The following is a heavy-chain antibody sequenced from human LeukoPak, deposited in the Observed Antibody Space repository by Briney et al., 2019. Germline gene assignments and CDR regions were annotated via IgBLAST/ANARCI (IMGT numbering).Heavy chain of an antibody. CDR3: ATGGYYDSSGGLNY. CDR2: FDPEDGEA. D-gene: IGHD3-22*01. CDR1: VYTVTDLS. Sequence: ASVTLSCMGSVYTVTDLSMHWVGLGRGRGLERMGGFDPEDGEAIYAQKFQGRVTMTEDTSTDTAYMALSRLRSEDTAVYHCATGGYYDSSGGLNYWGQGTLVTVSS. V-gene: IGHV1-24*01. J-gene: IGHJ4*02.